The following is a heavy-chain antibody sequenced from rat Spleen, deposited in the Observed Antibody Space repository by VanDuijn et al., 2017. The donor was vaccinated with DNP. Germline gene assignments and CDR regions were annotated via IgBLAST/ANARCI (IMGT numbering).Heavy chain of an antibody. J-gene: IGHJ3*01. D-gene: IGHD1-7*01. Sequence: EDQLVESGGGLVQPGRSLKLSCAASGFTFSDYNMAWVRQAPKKGLEWVATIIYDGSRTYYRDSVKGRFTISRDNGKDIQYLQMDSLRSEDTATYYCATSSYYGYDYGFAYWGQGTLVTVSS. CDR3: ATSSYYGYDYGFAY. V-gene: IGHV5S10*01. CDR1: GFTFSDYN. CDR2: IIYDGSRT.